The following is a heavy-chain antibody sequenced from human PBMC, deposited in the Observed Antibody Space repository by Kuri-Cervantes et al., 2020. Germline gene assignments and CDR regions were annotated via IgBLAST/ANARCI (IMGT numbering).Heavy chain of an antibody. V-gene: IGHV1-46*01. CDR3: ARVTHREVVPAEDY. J-gene: IGHJ4*02. D-gene: IGHD2-2*01. CDR1: GYTFTSYY. Sequence: ASVNVSCKASGYTFTSYYMHWVRQAPGQGLEWMGIINPSGSSTSYAQKFQGRVTMTTDTSTSTAYMELRSLRSDDTAVYHCARVTHREVVPAEDYWGQGTLVTVSS. CDR2: INPSGSST.